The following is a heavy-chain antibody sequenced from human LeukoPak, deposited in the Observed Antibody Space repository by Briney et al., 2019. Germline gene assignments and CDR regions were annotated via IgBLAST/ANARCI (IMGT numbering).Heavy chain of an antibody. CDR1: GITFSSYG. CDR2: ISYDGSNK. D-gene: IGHD3-3*01. J-gene: IGHJ3*01. CDR3: ATFRFLGT. Sequence: GGSLRLSCAASGITFSSYGMHWVRQAPGKGLEWVAVISYDGSNKYYADSVKGRFTISRDNSKNTLYLQMNSLRAEDTAVYYCATFRFLGTWGQGTMVTVSP. V-gene: IGHV3-30*03.